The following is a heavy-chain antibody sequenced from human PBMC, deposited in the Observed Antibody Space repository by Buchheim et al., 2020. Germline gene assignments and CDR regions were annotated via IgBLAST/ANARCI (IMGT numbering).Heavy chain of an antibody. D-gene: IGHD3-10*01. CDR3: ARGRFDVRYYGSGSYFPV. Sequence: QVQLQQWGAGLLKPSETLSLTCAVYGGSFSGYYWSWIRQPPGKGLEWIGEINHRGSTNYNPSLKSRVTISVDTSKNQFSLKLSSVTAADTAVYYCARGRFDVRYYGSGSYFPVWGQGTL. CDR2: INHRGST. V-gene: IGHV4-34*01. J-gene: IGHJ4*02. CDR1: GGSFSGYY.